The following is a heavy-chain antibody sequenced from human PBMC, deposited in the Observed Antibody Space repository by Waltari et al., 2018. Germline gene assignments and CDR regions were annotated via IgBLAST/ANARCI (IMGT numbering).Heavy chain of an antibody. CDR2: INAGNGNT. D-gene: IGHD3-3*01. CDR1: GYTFTSYA. Sequence: QVQLVQSGAEVKKPGASVKVSCKASGYTFTSYAMHWVRQAPGQRLEWMGWINAGNGNTKYSQKFQGRVTITRDTSASTAYMELSSLRSEDTAVYYCARGTGRHDDYGDYWGQGTLVTVSS. CDR3: ARGTGRHDDYGDY. J-gene: IGHJ4*02. V-gene: IGHV1-3*01.